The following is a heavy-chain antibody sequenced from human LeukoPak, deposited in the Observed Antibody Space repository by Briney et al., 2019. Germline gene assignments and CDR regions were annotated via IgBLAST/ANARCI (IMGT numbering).Heavy chain of an antibody. CDR2: ISGSGGST. CDR1: GFTFSSYA. Sequence: GGSLRLSCAASGFTFSSYAMSWVRQAPGKGLEWVSAISGSGGSTYYADSVKGRFTISRDNSKNTLYLQMNSLRAEDTAVYYCAKGRNGGYGSGSYLYYYYYGMDVWGQGTTVTVSS. CDR3: AKGRNGGYGSGSYLYYYYYGMDV. J-gene: IGHJ6*02. D-gene: IGHD3-10*01. V-gene: IGHV3-23*01.